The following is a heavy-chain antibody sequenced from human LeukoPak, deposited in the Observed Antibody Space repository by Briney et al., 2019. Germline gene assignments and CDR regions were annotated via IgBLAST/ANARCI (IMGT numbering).Heavy chain of an antibody. J-gene: IGHJ3*02. CDR3: ARHGVVGVDAFDI. Sequence: PSETLSLTCTVSGGSLTNYYWSWIRQPAGKGLEWIGRIYTSGSTNYNPSLKSRVTMSVDTSKNQFSLKLSSVTAADTAVYYCARHGVVGVDAFDIWGQGTMVTVSS. CDR1: GGSLTNYY. D-gene: IGHD2-15*01. CDR2: IYTSGST. V-gene: IGHV4-4*07.